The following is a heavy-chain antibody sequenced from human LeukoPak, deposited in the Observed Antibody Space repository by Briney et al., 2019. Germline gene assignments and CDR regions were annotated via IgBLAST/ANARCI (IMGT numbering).Heavy chain of an antibody. J-gene: IGHJ4*02. Sequence: ASVNVSCKASGYTFTSYDINWVRQAPGQGLEWMGWMNPNSGNTGYAQKFQGRVTMTRNTSISTAYMELSSLRSEDTAVYYCARGHKLRYCSSTSCYRNFDYWGQGTLVTVSS. CDR3: ARGHKLRYCSSTSCYRNFDY. CDR2: MNPNSGNT. V-gene: IGHV1-8*01. D-gene: IGHD2-2*01. CDR1: GYTFTSYD.